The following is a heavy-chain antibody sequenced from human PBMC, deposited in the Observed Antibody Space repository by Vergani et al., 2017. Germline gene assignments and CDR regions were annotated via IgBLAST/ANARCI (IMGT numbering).Heavy chain of an antibody. CDR1: GGSFSGYY. J-gene: IGHJ2*01. CDR3: ARGRRKDYDFWSGYYRLGWYFDL. D-gene: IGHD3-3*01. V-gene: IGHV4-34*01. Sequence: QVQLQQWGAGLLKPSETLSLTCAVYGGSFSGYYWSWIRQPPWKGLEWIGEINHSGSTNYNPSLKSRVTISVDTSKNQFSLKLSSVTAADTAVYYCARGRRKDYDFWSGYYRLGWYFDLWGRGTLVTVSS. CDR2: INHSGST.